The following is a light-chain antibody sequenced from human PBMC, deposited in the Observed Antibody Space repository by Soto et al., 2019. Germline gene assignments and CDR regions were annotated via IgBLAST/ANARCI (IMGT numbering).Light chain of an antibody. J-gene: IGLJ2*01. CDR2: EVS. CDR1: SSDVGGSNY. V-gene: IGLV2-14*01. CDR3: SSYTSSSTLL. Sequence: QSVLTQPASVSGSPGQSITISCTGTSSDVGGSNYVSWYQQHPGKAPKLMISEVSNRPSGVSNRFSGSKSGNTASLTISGLQTEDEADYYCSSYTSSSTLLFGGGTKLTVL.